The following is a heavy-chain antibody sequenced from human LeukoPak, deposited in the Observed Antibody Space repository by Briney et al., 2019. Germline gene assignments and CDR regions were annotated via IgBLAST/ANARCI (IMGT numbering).Heavy chain of an antibody. D-gene: IGHD6-6*01. CDR2: IYYSGST. J-gene: IGHJ4*02. V-gene: IGHV4-39*07. CDR3: ARRVAARTDIDY. Sequence: TSETLSLTCTVSGGSISSSSYYWGWIRQPPVKGLEWIGSIYYSGSTYYNPSLKSRVTISVDTSKNQFSLKLSSVTAADTAVYYCARRVAARTDIDYWGQGTLVTVSS. CDR1: GGSISSSSYY.